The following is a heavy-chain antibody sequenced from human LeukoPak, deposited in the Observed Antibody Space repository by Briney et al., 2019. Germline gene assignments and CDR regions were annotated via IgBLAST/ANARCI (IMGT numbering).Heavy chain of an antibody. CDR3: AREGAAAGLFDY. J-gene: IGHJ4*02. V-gene: IGHV1-69*05. D-gene: IGHD6-13*01. CDR2: IIPIFGTA. Sequence: VASVKVSCKASGGTFSSYAISWVRQAPGQGLEWMGGIIPIFGTANYAQKLQGRVTMTTDTSTSTAYMELRSLRSDDTAVYYCAREGAAAGLFDYWGQGTLVTVSS. CDR1: GGTFSSYA.